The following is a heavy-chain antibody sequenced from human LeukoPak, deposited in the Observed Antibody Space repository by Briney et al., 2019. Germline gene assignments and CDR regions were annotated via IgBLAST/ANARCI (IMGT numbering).Heavy chain of an antibody. Sequence: SMTLSCSECVFTRSKCWMSWVRWAPGQGLEWVANINQDGSVKYYVDSAKGRFTISRDNAKNSFYLQMNSLRAEDTAVYFCARDDAPDYGDFELFGYWGQGTLVTVSS. CDR1: VFTRSKCW. D-gene: IGHD4-17*01. CDR3: ARDDAPDYGDFELFGY. V-gene: IGHV3-7*05. J-gene: IGHJ4*02. CDR2: INQDGSVK.